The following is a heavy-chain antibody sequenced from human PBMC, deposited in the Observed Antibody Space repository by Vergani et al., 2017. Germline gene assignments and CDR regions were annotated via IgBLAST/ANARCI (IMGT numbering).Heavy chain of an antibody. J-gene: IGHJ6*02. CDR2: ISGPGLST. D-gene: IGHD6-19*01. V-gene: IGHV3-23*01. CDR3: ARDNVAVAAYYYYGMDV. CDR1: GFTFSNSA. Sequence: EVHLLESGGGLVQSGGSLRLSCAASGFTFSNSAVSWVRQAPGRGLAWVSSISGPGLSTYYADSVKGRFTISRDNAKNSLYLQMNSLRAEDTAVYYCARDNVAVAAYYYYGMDVWSQGTTVTVSS.